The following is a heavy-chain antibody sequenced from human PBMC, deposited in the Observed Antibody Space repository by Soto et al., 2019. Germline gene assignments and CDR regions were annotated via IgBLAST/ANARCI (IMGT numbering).Heavy chain of an antibody. CDR2: ISYDGSNK. Sequence: QVQLVESGGGVVQPGRSLRLSCAASGFTFSSYAMHWVRQAPGKGLEWVAVISYDGSNKYYADSVKGRFTISRDNSKNTLYLQMNSLRAEDTAVYYCASLSGRTRVLYSNSREAYYYYGMDVWGQGTTVTVSS. J-gene: IGHJ6*02. CDR3: ASLSGRTRVLYSNSREAYYYYGMDV. D-gene: IGHD4-4*01. CDR1: GFTFSSYA. V-gene: IGHV3-30-3*01.